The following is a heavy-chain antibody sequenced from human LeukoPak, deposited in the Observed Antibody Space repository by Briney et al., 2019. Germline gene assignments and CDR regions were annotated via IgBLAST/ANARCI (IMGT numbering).Heavy chain of an antibody. V-gene: IGHV1-2*02. Sequence: ASVKVSCKASGYTFTGYYMHWVRQAPGQGLEWMGWINPNSGGTNYAQKFQGRVTMTRDTSISTAYMKLSRLRSDDTAVYYCAREVLHPAAMALDYWGQGTLVTVSS. CDR2: INPNSGGT. CDR1: GYTFTGYY. CDR3: AREVLHPAAMALDY. D-gene: IGHD2-2*01. J-gene: IGHJ4*02.